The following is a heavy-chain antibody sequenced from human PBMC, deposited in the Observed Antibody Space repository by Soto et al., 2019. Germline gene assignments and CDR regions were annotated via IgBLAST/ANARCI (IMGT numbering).Heavy chain of an antibody. D-gene: IGHD4-17*01. V-gene: IGHV3-23*01. CDR3: ATSPPPYGDYRGY. CDR2: ISGSGDST. CDR1: AFTFSTYA. J-gene: IGHJ4*02. Sequence: EVELLESGGGLVQPGGSLRLSCAASAFTFSTYAMSWVRQAPGKGLEWVSGISGSGDSTYYADSVKGRFTISRDNXKNTLYLQMNSLKAEDTAVYYCATSPPPYGDYRGYWGQGTLVTVSS.